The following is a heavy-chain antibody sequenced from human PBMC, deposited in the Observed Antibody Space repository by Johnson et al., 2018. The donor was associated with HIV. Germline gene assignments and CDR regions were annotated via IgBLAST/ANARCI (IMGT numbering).Heavy chain of an antibody. CDR2: TSYEGSTK. J-gene: IGHJ3*02. CDR1: GFTFSSYA. D-gene: IGHD2-15*01. V-gene: IGHV3-30*04. CDR3: ARVHIYCSGGSCYHLEHPFI. Sequence: QVQLVESGGGVVQPGRSLRLSCAASGFTFSSYATHWVRQAPGKGLEWVAVTSYEGSTKYYADSAKGRFPITSANSKNTLYLQMNTLRVEDTAVYYCARVHIYCSGGSCYHLEHPFIWGQGTMVIVSS.